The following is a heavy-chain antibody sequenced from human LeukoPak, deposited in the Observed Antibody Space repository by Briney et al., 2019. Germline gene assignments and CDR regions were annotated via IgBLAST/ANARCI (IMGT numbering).Heavy chain of an antibody. CDR2: IVVGSGNT. CDR3: ARGPLEFCSGGSCYSGRNWLVP. J-gene: IGHJ5*02. V-gene: IGHV1-58*02. Sequence: SVKVSCTASGFTFTSSAMQWVRQAPGQRLEWIGWIVVGSGNTNYAQKFQERVTITRDMSTSTAYMELSSLRSEDTAVYYCARGPLEFCSGGSCYSGRNWLVPGGQGSLVTVSS. D-gene: IGHD2-15*01. CDR1: GFTFTSSA.